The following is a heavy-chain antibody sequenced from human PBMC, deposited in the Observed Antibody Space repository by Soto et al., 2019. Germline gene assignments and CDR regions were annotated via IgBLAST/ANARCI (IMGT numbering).Heavy chain of an antibody. D-gene: IGHD5-12*01. J-gene: IGHJ5*02. CDR1: GGSISSYY. CDR2: IYYSGST. V-gene: IGHV4-59*01. CDR3: ARETTPRRWLQSGWFDP. Sequence: XETLSLTCTVSGGSISSYYWSWIRQPPGKGLEWIGYIYYSGSTNYNPSLKSRVTISVDTSKNQFSLKLSSVTAADTAVYYCARETTPRRWLQSGWFDPWGQGTLVTVSS.